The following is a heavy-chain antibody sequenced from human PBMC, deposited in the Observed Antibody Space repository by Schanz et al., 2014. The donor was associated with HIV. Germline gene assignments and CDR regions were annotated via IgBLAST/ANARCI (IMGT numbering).Heavy chain of an antibody. CDR1: GFIFRDYA. CDR3: ANEEVPNDY. CDR2: LSGSGGRT. Sequence: VQLVESGGGVVQPGRSLRLSCAGSGFIFRDYALHWVRQAPGKGLEWVSTLSGSGGRTDYADSVKGRFTISRDSSKNTLYLQMNSLRAEDTAEYYCANEEVPNDYWGQGTLVTVSS. J-gene: IGHJ4*02. V-gene: IGHV3-23*04.